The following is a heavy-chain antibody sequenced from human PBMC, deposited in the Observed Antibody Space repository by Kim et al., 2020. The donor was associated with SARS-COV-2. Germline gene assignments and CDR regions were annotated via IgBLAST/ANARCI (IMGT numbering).Heavy chain of an antibody. D-gene: IGHD3-22*01. Sequence: SVKVSCKASGGTFSSYAISWVRQAPGQGLEWMGGIIPIFGTANYAQKFQGRVTITADESTSTAYMELSSLRSEDTAVYYCARDIPARRPYYYDSSGYPSGVDYWGQGTLVTVSS. CDR2: IIPIFGTA. V-gene: IGHV1-69*13. CDR3: ARDIPARRPYYYDSSGYPSGVDY. CDR1: GGTFSSYA. J-gene: IGHJ4*02.